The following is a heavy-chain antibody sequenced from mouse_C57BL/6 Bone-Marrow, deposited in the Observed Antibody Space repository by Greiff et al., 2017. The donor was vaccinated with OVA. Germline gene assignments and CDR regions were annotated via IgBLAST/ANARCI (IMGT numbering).Heavy chain of an antibody. CDR3: ASEFITTLVATGDD. Sequence: QVQLQQSGAELARPGASVKLSCEASGYTFTSYGISWVKQRTGQSLEWIGAICRRGGNTYYNERFKGKATLTADKSSSTAYMELRSLTSEDSAVYFCASEFITTLVATGDDWGKGTTLTASS. V-gene: IGHV1-81*01. J-gene: IGHJ2*01. CDR2: ICRRGGNT. D-gene: IGHD1-1*01. CDR1: GYTFTSYG.